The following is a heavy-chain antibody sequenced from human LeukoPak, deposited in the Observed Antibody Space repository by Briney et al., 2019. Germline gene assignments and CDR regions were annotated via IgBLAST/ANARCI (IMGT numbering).Heavy chain of an antibody. D-gene: IGHD3-22*01. CDR3: ATHTSGYYSIDY. V-gene: IGHV3-30*04. Sequence: GGSLRLSCVTSGFTFSNHAMHWVRQAPGKGLEWVAVISDDGSSKYYADSVKGRFTISRDNSKNTLYLQMNSLRAEDTAVYYCATHTSGYYSIDYWGQGTLVTVSS. CDR2: ISDDGSSK. CDR1: GFTFSNHA. J-gene: IGHJ4*02.